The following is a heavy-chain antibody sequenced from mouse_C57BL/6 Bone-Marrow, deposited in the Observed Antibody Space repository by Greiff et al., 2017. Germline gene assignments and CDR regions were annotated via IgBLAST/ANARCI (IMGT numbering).Heavy chain of an antibody. Sequence: QVQLQQPGAELVKPGASVKLSCKASGYTFTNYCMHWVKQRPGQGLEWIGMMNPNGGSPDYNEKFKSEATLSVDKSSRTAYMELSSLTSEDSAVYYCARSYDYDDYTMDYWGQGTSVTVSS. CDR1: GYTFTNYC. J-gene: IGHJ4*01. V-gene: IGHV1-64*01. CDR3: ARSYDYDDYTMDY. D-gene: IGHD2-4*01. CDR2: MNPNGGSP.